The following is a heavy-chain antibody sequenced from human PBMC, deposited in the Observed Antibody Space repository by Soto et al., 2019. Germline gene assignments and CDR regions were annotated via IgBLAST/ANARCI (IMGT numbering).Heavy chain of an antibody. V-gene: IGHV4-61*01. Sequence: SETLSLTCSVSGGSVSSGNYYWSWIRQPPGKGLEWIGYIFHTGTTNYNPSLKSRVTISLDTSMNQFSLKLSSVTPADTAVYYCTRAPVSGSYCFDFWGQGTPVTVSS. CDR3: TRAPVSGSYCFDF. J-gene: IGHJ4*02. CDR2: IFHTGTT. D-gene: IGHD1-26*01. CDR1: GGSVSSGNYY.